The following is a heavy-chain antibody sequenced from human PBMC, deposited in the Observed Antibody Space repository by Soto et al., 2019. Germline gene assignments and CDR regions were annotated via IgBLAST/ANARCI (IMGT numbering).Heavy chain of an antibody. D-gene: IGHD3-10*01. V-gene: IGHV3-48*02. CDR1: GFTFGNYD. CDR3: ARGNGSGSYYNSGY. Sequence: GGSLRLSCAASGFTFGNYDMNWVRQAPGKGLEWVSSISISSSTVYYVDSVKGRFTVSRDNDRNSLYLQMNSLRDEDTAVYYCARGNGSGSYYNSGYWGQGTLVTVSS. CDR2: ISISSSTV. J-gene: IGHJ4*02.